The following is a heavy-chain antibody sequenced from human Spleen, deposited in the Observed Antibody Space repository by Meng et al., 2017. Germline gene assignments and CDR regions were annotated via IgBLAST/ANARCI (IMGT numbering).Heavy chain of an antibody. J-gene: IGHJ5*02. D-gene: IGHD2-2*01. Sequence: VQLQQSGPGLGKPSQTLSLTCAISGDSVSSKSAAWNWIRQSPSRGLEWLGRTYYRSKWYNDYALSVKGRITINADTFNNQLSLHLNSVTPEDTAVYFCASAFMPSGWAFDPWGQGTLVTVSS. V-gene: IGHV6-1*01. CDR3: ASAFMPSGWAFDP. CDR2: TYYRSKWYN. CDR1: GDSVSSKSAA.